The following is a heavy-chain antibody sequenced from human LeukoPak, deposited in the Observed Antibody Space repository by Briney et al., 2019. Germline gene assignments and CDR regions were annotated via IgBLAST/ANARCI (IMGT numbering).Heavy chain of an antibody. D-gene: IGHD6-19*01. V-gene: IGHV3-30*18. CDR2: ILYVGSNK. CDR3: AKDRRSIAVAGPYYYYYGMDV. Sequence: GRSLRLSCAASGFTFTSYCTGWVRQAPGNGLEWVAVILYVGSNKYYADSVKGRFTITRDNSKNTLYLQMNSLRDEDTAVYYCAKDRRSIAVAGPYYYYYGMDVWGKGTTVTVSS. J-gene: IGHJ6*04. CDR1: GFTFTSYC.